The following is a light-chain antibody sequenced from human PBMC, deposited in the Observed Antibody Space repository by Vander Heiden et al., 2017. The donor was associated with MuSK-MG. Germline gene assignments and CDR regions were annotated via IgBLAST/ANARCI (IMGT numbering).Light chain of an antibody. Sequence: QSVLPQPPSASGPPGQRVPTPCSGSSSYLGINTVNGYQQCSGTAPKLLISSNDQRPSGVPDRFSGSKSGTSASLAISGLLSEDEADDYCAAWDDTLNGPVFGGGTKLTVL. CDR2: SND. CDR3: AAWDDTLNGPV. J-gene: IGLJ2*01. CDR1: SSYLGINT. V-gene: IGLV1-44*01.